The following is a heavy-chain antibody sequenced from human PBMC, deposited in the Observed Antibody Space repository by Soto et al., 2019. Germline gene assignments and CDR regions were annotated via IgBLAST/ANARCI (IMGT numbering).Heavy chain of an antibody. CDR1: EDTFRNYA. CDR3: ASTKYDSSAYYYWYLGL. J-gene: IGHJ2*01. D-gene: IGHD3-22*01. V-gene: IGHV1-69*06. Sequence: QVELVQSGAEVKKPGSSVKVSCQASEDTFRNYAISWVRQAPGQGLEWMGGIIPIFGTANYGKKFQGRGTITAETSANTVYFELSSLRSEETAVYYCASTKYDSSAYYYWYLGLWGRGTLVTVSS. CDR2: IIPIFGTA.